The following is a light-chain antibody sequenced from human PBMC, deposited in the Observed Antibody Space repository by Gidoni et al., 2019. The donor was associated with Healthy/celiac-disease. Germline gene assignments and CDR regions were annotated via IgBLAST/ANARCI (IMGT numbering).Light chain of an antibody. Sequence: SLSASVGDRVTITCRASQSISSYLNWYQQKPGKAPKLLIYAASSLQSGVPSRFSGSGSGTDFTLTISSLQPEDFATYYCQQSYSTPPLTFGPXTKVDIK. CDR3: QQSYSTPPLT. J-gene: IGKJ3*01. CDR2: AAS. V-gene: IGKV1-39*01. CDR1: QSISSY.